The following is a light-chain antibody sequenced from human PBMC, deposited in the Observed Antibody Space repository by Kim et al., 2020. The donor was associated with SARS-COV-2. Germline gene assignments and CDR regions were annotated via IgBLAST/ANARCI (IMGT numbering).Light chain of an antibody. V-gene: IGKV1-39*01. J-gene: IGKJ2*01. Sequence: DIQMTQSPSSLSASVGDRVTITCRASQSIGTCLNWYQQKPGKAPKLLIYAASTLQSGVPSRFSGSGSGADFTLTIISLQPEDSAAYFCQQCYSTPYTFGQGTKLEIK. CDR3: QQCYSTPYT. CDR1: QSIGTC. CDR2: AAS.